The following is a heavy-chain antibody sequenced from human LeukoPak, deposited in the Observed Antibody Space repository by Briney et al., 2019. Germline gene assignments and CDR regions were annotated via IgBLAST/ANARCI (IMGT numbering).Heavy chain of an antibody. D-gene: IGHD5-12*01. CDR2: IKSKTDGGTT. V-gene: IGHV3-15*01. CDR1: GFTFSNAW. J-gene: IGHJ4*02. Sequence: PGGSLRLSCAASGFTFSNAWMSWVRQAPGKGLEWVGRIKSKTDGGTTDYAAPVKGRFTISRDNAKNSLYLQMNSLRAEDTAVYYCARGIVATTTEIAFDYWGQGTLVTVSS. CDR3: ARGIVATTTEIAFDY.